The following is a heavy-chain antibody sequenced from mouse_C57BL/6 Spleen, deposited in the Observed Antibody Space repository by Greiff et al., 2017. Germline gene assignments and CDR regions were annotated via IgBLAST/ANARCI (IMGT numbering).Heavy chain of an antibody. D-gene: IGHD1-1*01. V-gene: IGHV3-6*01. CDR3: ASYYYGLGYAMDY. Sequence: EVKLEESGPGLVKPSQSLSLTCSVPGYSITSGYYWNWIRQFHGNKLEWMGYISYDCSNNSNPSLRNRISIARYPSKNQFFLKLNSVTTEDTATYYSASYYYGLGYAMDYWGQGTSVTVSS. J-gene: IGHJ4*01. CDR1: GYSITSGYY. CDR2: ISYDCSN.